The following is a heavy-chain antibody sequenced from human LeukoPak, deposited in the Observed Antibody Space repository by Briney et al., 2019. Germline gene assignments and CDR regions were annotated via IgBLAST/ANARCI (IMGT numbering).Heavy chain of an antibody. CDR1: GGSFSGYY. V-gene: IGHV4-34*01. D-gene: IGHD5-18*01. Sequence: PSETLSLTCAVYGGSFSGYYWSWIRQPPGKGLEWIGEINHSGSTNYNPSLKSRVTISVDTSKNQFSLKLSSVTAADTAVYYCARPRAMDKSFDYWGQGTLVTVSS. CDR2: INHSGST. J-gene: IGHJ4*02. CDR3: ARPRAMDKSFDY.